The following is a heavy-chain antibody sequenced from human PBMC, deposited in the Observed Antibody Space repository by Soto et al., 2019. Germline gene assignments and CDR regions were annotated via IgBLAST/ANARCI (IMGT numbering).Heavy chain of an antibody. J-gene: IGHJ3*02. D-gene: IGHD3-22*01. CDR3: TTEAYDNSGSLAFDT. V-gene: IGHV4-59*08. CDR1: CVYITNYY. Sequence: PWETLETTWCISCVYITNYYYSWIRQAPGKGLGWGGYIFHPGTTSYNPSLKSRVTLSVDTSQSQFSLKLNSVTAADTAVYYCTTEAYDNSGSLAFDTWVPGTLVT. CDR2: IFHPGTT.